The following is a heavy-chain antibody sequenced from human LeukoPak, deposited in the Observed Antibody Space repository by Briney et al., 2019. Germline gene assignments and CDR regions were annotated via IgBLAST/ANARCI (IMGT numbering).Heavy chain of an antibody. Sequence: AASVKVSCKASGYTFTGYYMHWVRQAPGQGLEWMGWINPNSGGTNYAQKFQGRVTMTRDTSISTAYMELSRLRSDDTAVYYCARAYYDFWSGYPYYFDYWGQGTLVTVSS. CDR1: GYTFTGYY. CDR3: ARAYYDFWSGYPYYFDY. D-gene: IGHD3-3*01. CDR2: INPNSGGT. V-gene: IGHV1-2*02. J-gene: IGHJ4*02.